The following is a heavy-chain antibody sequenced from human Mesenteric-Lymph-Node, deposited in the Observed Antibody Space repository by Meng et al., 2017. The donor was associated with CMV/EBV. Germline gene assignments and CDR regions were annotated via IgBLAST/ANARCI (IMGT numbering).Heavy chain of an antibody. CDR2: ISTSGSVM. CDR3: ARGGAMARGMDV. D-gene: IGHD2-2*01. V-gene: IGHV3-48*04. CDR1: GFTFSSYT. Sequence: GGSLRLSCAASGFTFSSYTMNWVRQAPGKGLEWVSYISTSGSVMYYADSVKGRFTISRDNAKNSLYLEMKSLRADDTAVYYCARGGAMARGMDVWGQGTTVTVSS. J-gene: IGHJ6*02.